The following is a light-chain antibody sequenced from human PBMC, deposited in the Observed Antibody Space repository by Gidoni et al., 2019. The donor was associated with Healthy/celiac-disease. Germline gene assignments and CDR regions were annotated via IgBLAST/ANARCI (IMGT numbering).Light chain of an antibody. CDR1: QSVLYSSNNKNY. J-gene: IGKJ4*01. CDR2: WAS. V-gene: IGKV4-1*01. CDR3: QQYYSPLT. Sequence: DIVMTQSPDSLAVSLGERATINCKSSQSVLYSSNNKNYLAWYQQKPGQPPKLLICWASTRDSGVPDRFSGSGSGIDFTLTISSLQAEDVAVYYCQQYYSPLTFGGGTKVEIK.